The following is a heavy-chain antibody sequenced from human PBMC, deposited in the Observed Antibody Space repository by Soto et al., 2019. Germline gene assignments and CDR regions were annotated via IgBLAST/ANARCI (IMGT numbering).Heavy chain of an antibody. V-gene: IGHV3-48*03. CDR2: IGGSGTAT. J-gene: IGHJ6*02. CDR3: ARVSSSWPPPVV. D-gene: IGHD6-13*01. Sequence: PWGSLRLSCVASGFTFISYEMNCVRQARGKGLEWVSYIGGSGTATYYAYSVKGRFTISRDNAKNSLYLQMNSLRGDDTAVYYCARVSSSWPPPVVWGQATTVTVSS. CDR1: GFTFISYE.